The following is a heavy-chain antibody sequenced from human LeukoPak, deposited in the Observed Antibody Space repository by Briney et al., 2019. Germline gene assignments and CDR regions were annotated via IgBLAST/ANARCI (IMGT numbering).Heavy chain of an antibody. CDR2: ITHSGST. J-gene: IGHJ4*02. D-gene: IGHD6-13*01. CDR3: ARIGYLLDY. CDR1: LGSFTVDF. Sequence: PLEALSVTRAVCLGSFTVDFLSSVRQRPRKGLEWIGEITHSGSTNYNTSLKSRVTISVDTSKNQFSLKLSSVTAADPAVYYCARIGYLLDYWGQGTLVTVSS. V-gene: IGHV4-34*01.